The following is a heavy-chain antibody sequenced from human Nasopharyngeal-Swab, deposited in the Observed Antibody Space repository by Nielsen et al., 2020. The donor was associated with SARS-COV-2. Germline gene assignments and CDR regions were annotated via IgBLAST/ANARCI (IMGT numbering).Heavy chain of an antibody. CDR3: ARDQGYMDV. CDR2: IWYDGSNK. CDR1: GFTFSSYG. Sequence: GESLKISCAASGFTFSSYGMHWVRQALGKGLEWVAVIWYDGSNKYYADSVKGRFTISRDNSKNTLYLQMNSLRAEDTAVYYCARDQGYMDVWGKGTTVTVSS. J-gene: IGHJ6*03. V-gene: IGHV3-33*01.